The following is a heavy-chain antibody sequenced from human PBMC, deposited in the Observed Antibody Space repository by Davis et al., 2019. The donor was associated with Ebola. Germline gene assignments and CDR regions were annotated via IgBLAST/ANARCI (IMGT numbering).Heavy chain of an antibody. CDR1: GFTFSSYA. J-gene: IGHJ4*02. D-gene: IGHD6-19*01. V-gene: IGHV3-23*01. CDR3: AKYSQSSGWYLYYFDY. CDR2: ISGSGGST. Sequence: GESLKISCAASGFTFSSYAMSWVRQAPGKGLEWVSAISGSGGSTYYADSVKGRFTISRDNSKNTLYLQMNSLRAEDTAVYYCAKYSQSSGWYLYYFDYWGQGTLVTVSS.